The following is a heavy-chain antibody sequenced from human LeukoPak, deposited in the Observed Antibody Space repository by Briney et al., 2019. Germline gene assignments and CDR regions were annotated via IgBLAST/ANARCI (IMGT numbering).Heavy chain of an antibody. Sequence: SQTLSLTCTVSGGSISGGGFYWSWIRQPPGKGLEWIGYLYHSGSTNYNPSLKSRVTISVDRSKNQFSLNLYSVTSADTAIYYCARRDDFWSGFADVGTMDVWGHGRTVTVSS. J-gene: IGHJ3*01. D-gene: IGHD3-3*01. CDR3: ARRDDFWSGFADVGTMDV. CDR1: GGSISGGGFY. V-gene: IGHV4-30-2*02. CDR2: LYHSGST.